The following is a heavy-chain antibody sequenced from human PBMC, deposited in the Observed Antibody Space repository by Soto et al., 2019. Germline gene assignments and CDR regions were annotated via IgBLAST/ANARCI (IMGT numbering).Heavy chain of an antibody. V-gene: IGHV3-30*04. Sequence: GGSLRLSCAASGFTFSFYAVHWVRQAPGKGLEWVAVISYNGRNKHYVDSVKGRFTISRDNSQDTLYLQMDSLRPDDTAVYYCARQAKIGDRSQFYFDSWGQGTLVTVSS. D-gene: IGHD3-16*01. CDR3: ARQAKIGDRSQFYFDS. CDR2: ISYNGRNK. J-gene: IGHJ4*02. CDR1: GFTFSFYA.